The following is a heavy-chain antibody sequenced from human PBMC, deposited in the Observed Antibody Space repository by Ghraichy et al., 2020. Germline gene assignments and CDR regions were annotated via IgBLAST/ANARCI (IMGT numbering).Heavy chain of an antibody. CDR1: GGSVTTGDYY. Sequence: SQTLSLTCTVSGGSVTTGDYYWTWIRQPPGKGLEWIGYIYYSGSTNYKPSLRSRVTISADTSKNQFSLKLTSVTAADTAIYYCARGMVARRAEIDSWGQGTLVTVSS. CDR2: IYYSGST. J-gene: IGHJ4*02. D-gene: IGHD5-12*01. V-gene: IGHV4-61*08. CDR3: ARGMVARRAEIDS.